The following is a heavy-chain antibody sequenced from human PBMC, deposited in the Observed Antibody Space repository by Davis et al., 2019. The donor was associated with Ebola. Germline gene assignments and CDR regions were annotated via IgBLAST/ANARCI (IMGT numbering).Heavy chain of an antibody. J-gene: IGHJ6*02. D-gene: IGHD2-2*02. CDR3: ARVSGPLLYFNYYYYGMDV. Sequence: PGGSLRLSCAASGFTFSSYWMSWVRQAPGKGLEWVANIKQDGSEKYYVDSVKGRFTISRDNAKNSLYLQMNSLRAEDTAVYYCARVSGPLLYFNYYYYGMDVWGQGTTVTVSS. CDR2: IKQDGSEK. CDR1: GFTFSSYW. V-gene: IGHV3-7*01.